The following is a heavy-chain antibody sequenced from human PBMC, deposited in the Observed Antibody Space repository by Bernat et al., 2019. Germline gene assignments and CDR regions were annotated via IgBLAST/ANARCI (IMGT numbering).Heavy chain of an antibody. CDR1: GFIFSSYA. CDR3: AKDIYYGSGNYVVY. Sequence: EVQLLESGGGLVQPGGSLRLSCAASGFIFSSYAMSWVRQAPGKGLEWVSGISGRGSSTYYADSMKGLFTISRDNSKNTLYLQMNSLRAEDTVVYYWAKDIYYGSGNYVVYWCEGTLGSVS. J-gene: IGHJ4*02. D-gene: IGHD3-10*01. V-gene: IGHV3-23*01. CDR2: ISGRGSST.